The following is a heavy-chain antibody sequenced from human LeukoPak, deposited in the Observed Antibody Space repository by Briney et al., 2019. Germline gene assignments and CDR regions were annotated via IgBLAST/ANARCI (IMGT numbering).Heavy chain of an antibody. CDR2: ISSSGSTI. J-gene: IGHJ4*02. CDR3: ARNYDSSGYPYYFDY. CDR1: GFTFSDYY. Sequence: PGGSLRLSCAASGFTFSDYYMSWIRQAPGKGLEWVSYISSSGSTIYYADSVKGRFTISRDNAKNSLYLQMNSLRAEDTAVYYCARNYDSSGYPYYFDYWGQGTLVTVSS. D-gene: IGHD3-22*01. V-gene: IGHV3-11*04.